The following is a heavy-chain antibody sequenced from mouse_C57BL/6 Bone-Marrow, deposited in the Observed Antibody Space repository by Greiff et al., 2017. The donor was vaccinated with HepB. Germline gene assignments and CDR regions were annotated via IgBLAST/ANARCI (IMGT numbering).Heavy chain of an antibody. Sequence: EVKLMESGGGLVKPGGSLKLSCAASGFTFSSYAMSWVRQTPEKRLEWVATISDGGSYTYYPDNVKGRFTISRDNAKNNRYLQMSHLKSEDTAMYYCARDRGYGNYGFAYWGQGTLVTVSA. CDR1: GFTFSSYA. J-gene: IGHJ3*01. CDR3: ARDRGYGNYGFAY. CDR2: ISDGGSYT. D-gene: IGHD2-1*01. V-gene: IGHV5-4*01.